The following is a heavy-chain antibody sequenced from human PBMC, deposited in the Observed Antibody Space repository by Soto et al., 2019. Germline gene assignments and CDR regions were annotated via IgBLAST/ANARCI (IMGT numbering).Heavy chain of an antibody. CDR3: ARDRPYSTYEGDGYYYGMDV. CDR2: IIPIFGTA. J-gene: IGHJ6*02. V-gene: IGHV1-69*06. CDR1: GGTFSSYS. Sequence: ASVNVSCKASGGTFSSYSMSWVRQAPGQGLEWMGGIIPIFGTANYAQKFHGRVTITADKSTSTAYMELSSLGSEDTAVYYCARDRPYSTYEGDGYYYGMDVWGQGTTVTVSS. D-gene: IGHD4-4*01.